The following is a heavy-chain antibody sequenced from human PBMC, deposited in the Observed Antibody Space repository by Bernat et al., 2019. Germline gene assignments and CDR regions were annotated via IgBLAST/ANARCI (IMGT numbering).Heavy chain of an antibody. J-gene: IGHJ6*02. D-gene: IGHD3-10*01. CDR3: ARAALWFGELLFYYYYGMDV. V-gene: IGHV1-18*01. CDR1: GYTFTSYG. CDR2: ISAYNGNT. Sequence: QVQLVQSGAEVKKPGASVKVSCKASGYTFTSYGISWVRQAPGQGLEWMGWISAYNGNTNYAQKLQGRVTMTTDTSTSTAYMELRSLRSDDTAVYYCARAALWFGELLFYYYYGMDVWGQGTTVTVSS.